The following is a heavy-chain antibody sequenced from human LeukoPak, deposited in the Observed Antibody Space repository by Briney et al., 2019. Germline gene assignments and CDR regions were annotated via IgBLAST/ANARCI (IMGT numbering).Heavy chain of an antibody. V-gene: IGHV4-34*01. CDR2: INHSGST. CDR3: ARGIVVVPAATFDY. CDR1: GGSFSGYY. Sequence: SETLSLTCAVYGGSFSGYYWSWILQPPGKGLEWIGEINHSGSTNYSPSLKSRVTISVDTSKNQFSLKLSSVTAADTAVYYCARGIVVVPAATFDYWGQGTLVTVSS. D-gene: IGHD2-2*01. J-gene: IGHJ4*02.